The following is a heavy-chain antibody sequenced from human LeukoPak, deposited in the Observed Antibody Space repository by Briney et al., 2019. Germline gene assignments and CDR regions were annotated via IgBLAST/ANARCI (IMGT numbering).Heavy chain of an antibody. CDR3: ARYSGSYYYPPAWDL. CDR2: IGDKSSRT. CDR1: GFAFDNFA. J-gene: IGHJ4*02. V-gene: IGHV3-23*01. Sequence: GGSLRLSCIGSGFAFDNFAFGWVRQAPGRGLAWVSGIGDKSSRTYYADSVRGRFTISRDNSRNILYLQMNSLRAEDTAVYYCARYSGSYYYPPAWDLWGQGTLVTVSS. D-gene: IGHD1-26*01.